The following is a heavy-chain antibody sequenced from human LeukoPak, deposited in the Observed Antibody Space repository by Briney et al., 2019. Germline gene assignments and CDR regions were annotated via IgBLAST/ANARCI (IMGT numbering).Heavy chain of an antibody. V-gene: IGHV5-51*01. CDR3: ARQGYNSTWDRYLAY. CDR1: GYSFSNYW. Sequence: GESLKISCKGSGYSFSNYWIGWVRQMPGKGLEWMGISYPGDSDVRYSPSFQGQVTISADKSISTAYLQWSSLQASDTAMYYCARQGYNSTWDRYLAYWGQGTQVTVSS. CDR2: SYPGDSDV. J-gene: IGHJ4*02. D-gene: IGHD6-13*01.